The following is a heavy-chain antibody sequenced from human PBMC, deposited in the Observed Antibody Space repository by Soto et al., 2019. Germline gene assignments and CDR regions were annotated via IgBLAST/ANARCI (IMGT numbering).Heavy chain of an antibody. V-gene: IGHV3-53*01. CDR3: ARESSGSYFVHY. D-gene: IGHD1-26*01. Sequence: EVQLVESGGGLIQPGESLRLSCAASGFTVSSNYMSWVRQAPGKGLEWVSVLYSDGTTYYADSVKGRFTISRDISKNTLYLPMNGLRAEDTAVYYCARESSGSYFVHYWGEGTLVGVSS. CDR2: LYSDGTT. J-gene: IGHJ4*02. CDR1: GFTVSSNY.